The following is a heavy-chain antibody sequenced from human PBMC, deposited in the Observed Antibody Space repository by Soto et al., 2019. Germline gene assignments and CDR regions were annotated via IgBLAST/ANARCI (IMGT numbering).Heavy chain of an antibody. Sequence: ESCPTLVNPTQTLTLTCNFSDFSLTTRGVGXGWIRQPPGKALEWVALIYWSDDQRYNPSLKSRLTVTKDTSKNHVVLTMTNVDPLDTATYYCTHRSPAYGHDFWGPGTLVTVSS. V-gene: IGHV2-5*01. D-gene: IGHD3-10*01. J-gene: IGHJ4*02. CDR1: DFSLTTRGVG. CDR3: THRSPAYGHDF. CDR2: IYWSDDQ.